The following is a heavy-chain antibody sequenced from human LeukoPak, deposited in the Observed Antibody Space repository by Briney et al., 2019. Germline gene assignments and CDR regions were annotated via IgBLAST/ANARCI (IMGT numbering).Heavy chain of an antibody. D-gene: IGHD5-24*01. V-gene: IGHV4-61*05. CDR1: RGSISSTTYY. J-gene: IGHJ4*02. CDR3: ARHKPEMATKTFDY. CDR2: IYYSGST. Sequence: SETLSLTCTVSRGSISSTTYYWDWIRQPPGKGLEWIGFIYYSGSTSYNPSLKSRVTISVDTSKNQFSLKLSSVTAADTAVYYCARHKPEMATKTFDYWGQGTLVTVSS.